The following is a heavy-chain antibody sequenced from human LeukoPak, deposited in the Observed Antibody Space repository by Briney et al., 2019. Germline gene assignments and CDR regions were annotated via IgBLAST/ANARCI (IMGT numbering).Heavy chain of an antibody. CDR2: ISSKPYGGTT. CDR1: GFTFSDYA. V-gene: IGHV3-49*04. CDR3: TRDKRSGSYFGY. Sequence: GGSLRLSCTASGFTFSDYAMTWVRQAPGKGLEWVGFISSKPYGGTTEYAASVKGRFTISRDDSKSIAYLQMNSLKTEDTAVYYCTRDKRSGSYFGYWGQGTLVTVSS. J-gene: IGHJ4*02. D-gene: IGHD1-26*01.